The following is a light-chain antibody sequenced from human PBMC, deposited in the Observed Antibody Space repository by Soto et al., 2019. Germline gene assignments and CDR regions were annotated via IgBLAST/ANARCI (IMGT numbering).Light chain of an antibody. Sequence: QSALTQPASLSGSPGQSITISCTGTSSDIGAYDYVSWFQQQHPGKAPKLMISEVNNRPSGVSNRFSGSKSGNTAYLTTSGLQVEDEAEYFCFSFTTTSTHVFGTGTKLTVL. CDR3: FSFTTTSTHV. J-gene: IGLJ1*01. CDR2: EVN. CDR1: SSDIGAYDY. V-gene: IGLV2-14*01.